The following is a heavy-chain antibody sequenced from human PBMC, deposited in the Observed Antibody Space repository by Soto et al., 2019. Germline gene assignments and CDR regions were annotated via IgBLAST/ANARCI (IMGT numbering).Heavy chain of an antibody. CDR1: GYTFTGHY. CDR2: IGPESGAT. Sequence: GASVKVSCKASGYTFTGHYIHWVRQAPEQGPEWMGEIGPESGATRYAQRFQGRVTMTRDMSITTVYMELKSVTAADTAVYFCARDFERSAIGPWGQGTSVTVSS. D-gene: IGHD3-9*01. J-gene: IGHJ5*02. CDR3: ARDFERSAIGP. V-gene: IGHV1-2*02.